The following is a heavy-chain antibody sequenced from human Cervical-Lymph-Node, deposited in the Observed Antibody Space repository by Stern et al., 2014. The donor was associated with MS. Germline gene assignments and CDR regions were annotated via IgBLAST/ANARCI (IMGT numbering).Heavy chain of an antibody. J-gene: IGHJ3*02. Sequence: QVQLVQSGPGLVKPSQTLSLTCAISGDSVSSNTAAWNWIRQSPLRGLEWLGRTYHRSKWYNDYAISLKSRITINADTSKNQFSLQLNSVTPDDTAVYYCARDGDMGLDALDIWGQGTLVTVS. D-gene: IGHD2-15*01. CDR1: GDSVSSNTAA. CDR3: ARDGDMGLDALDI. V-gene: IGHV6-1*01. CDR2: TYHRSKWYN.